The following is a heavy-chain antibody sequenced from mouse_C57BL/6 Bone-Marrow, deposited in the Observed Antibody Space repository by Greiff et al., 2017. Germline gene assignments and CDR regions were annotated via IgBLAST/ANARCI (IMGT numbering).Heavy chain of an antibody. CDR2: IDPETGGT. J-gene: IGHJ2*01. CDR1: GYTFTDYD. Sequence: QVQLQQSGAELVRPGASVTLSCKASGYTFTDYDMHWVKQTPVHGLEWIGAIDPETGGTASNQKFKGKAILTADKSSSTAYMELRSLTSEDSAVYYCTTTVVATPYFDYWGQGTTLTVSS. V-gene: IGHV1-15*01. D-gene: IGHD1-1*01. CDR3: TTTVVATPYFDY.